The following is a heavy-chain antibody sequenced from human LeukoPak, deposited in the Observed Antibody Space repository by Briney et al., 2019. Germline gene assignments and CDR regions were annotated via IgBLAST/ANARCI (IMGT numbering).Heavy chain of an antibody. Sequence: PGGSLRLSCAASGFTFSSYWMHWVRQAPGKGLVWVSRINSDGSSTSYADSVKGRFTISRDNAKNPLYLQMNSLRAEDTAVYYCARDQYQLLDAFDIWGQGTMVTVSS. CDR3: ARDQYQLLDAFDI. CDR2: INSDGSST. J-gene: IGHJ3*02. V-gene: IGHV3-74*01. D-gene: IGHD2-2*01. CDR1: GFTFSSYW.